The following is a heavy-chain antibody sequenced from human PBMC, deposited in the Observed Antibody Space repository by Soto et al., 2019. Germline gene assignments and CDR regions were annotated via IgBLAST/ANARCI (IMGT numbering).Heavy chain of an antibody. CDR2: ISAHNGNT. V-gene: IGHV1-18*01. D-gene: IGHD1-1*01. Sequence: QVHLVQSGAEVKKPGASVKVSCKASGYTFTSYGITWVRQAPGQGLEWMGWISAHNGNTAYAQKLQGRVIVTRDTSTSTAYMELRSLRSDDTAVYYSARGRYGDYWGQGALVTVSS. CDR3: ARGRYGDY. CDR1: GYTFTSYG. J-gene: IGHJ4*02.